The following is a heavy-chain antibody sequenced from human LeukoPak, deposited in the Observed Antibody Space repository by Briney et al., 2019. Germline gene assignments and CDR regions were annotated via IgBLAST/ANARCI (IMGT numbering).Heavy chain of an antibody. CDR2: IYTTGST. Sequence: SETLSLTCTVSGGSISSYYWSWIRQPAGKGLEWIGRIYTTGSTNYDPSLESRVTISVDKSKNQFSLKLTSVTAADTAVYYCARDAGTGTTGIYYYYMDVWGKGTTVTVSS. CDR3: ARDAGTGTTGIYYYYMDV. D-gene: IGHD1-7*01. V-gene: IGHV4-4*07. J-gene: IGHJ6*03. CDR1: GGSISSYY.